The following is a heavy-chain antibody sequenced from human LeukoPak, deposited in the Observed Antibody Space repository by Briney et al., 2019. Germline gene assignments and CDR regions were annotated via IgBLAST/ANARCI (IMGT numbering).Heavy chain of an antibody. D-gene: IGHD6-13*01. CDR2: ISGRGDET. J-gene: IGHJ4*02. Sequence: GGSLRLSCSSSGVSSNTYATYAMSWVRQAPRKGLEWVAGISGRGDETFYADSVKGRFTISRDNSKNTLYLQMNSLRAEDTAVYYCAKTMIPVYSSTWYSSDSWGQGTLVTVSS. CDR3: AKTMIPVYSSTWYSSDS. CDR1: GVSSNTYATYA. V-gene: IGHV3-23*01.